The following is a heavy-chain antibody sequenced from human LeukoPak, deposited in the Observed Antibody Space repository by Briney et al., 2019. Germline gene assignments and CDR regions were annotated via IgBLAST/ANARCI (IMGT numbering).Heavy chain of an antibody. CDR3: ARDHRTSPYDSSGYYFYSFDY. V-gene: IGHV1-69*01. CDR1: GGTFSSYA. CDR2: IIPIFGTA. J-gene: IGHJ4*02. D-gene: IGHD3-22*01. Sequence: ASVKVSCKASGGTFSSYAISWVRQAPGQGLEWMGGIIPIFGTANYAQKFQGRVTITADESTSTAYMELSSLRSEDTAVYYCARDHRTSPYDSSGYYFYSFDYWGQGTLVTVSS.